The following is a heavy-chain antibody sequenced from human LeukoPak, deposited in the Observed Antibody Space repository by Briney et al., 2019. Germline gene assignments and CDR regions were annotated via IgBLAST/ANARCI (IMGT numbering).Heavy chain of an antibody. J-gene: IGHJ4*02. CDR2: IKSKIDGGIT. Sequence: GGSLRLSCAASGFTFSNAWMSWVRQAPGKGLEWVGRIKSKIDGGITDYAAPVKGRFTISRDDSKNTLYLQMNSLKTEDTAVYYCTTDRGWELLFYWGQGTLVTVSS. CDR3: TTDRGWELLFY. V-gene: IGHV3-15*01. CDR1: GFTFSNAW. D-gene: IGHD1-26*01.